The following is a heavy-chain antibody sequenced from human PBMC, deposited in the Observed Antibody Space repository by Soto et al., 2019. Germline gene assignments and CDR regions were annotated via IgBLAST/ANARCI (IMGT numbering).Heavy chain of an antibody. Sequence: QITLKESGPTLVKPTQTLTLTCTFSGFSLSTSGVGVGWIRQPPGKALEWLALIYWDDDKRYSPSLKSRLTITKDTSKNQVVLTMTNMDPVDTATYYCAHTLHSYDSSGPLDYWGQGTLVTVSS. D-gene: IGHD3-22*01. CDR2: IYWDDDK. CDR3: AHTLHSYDSSGPLDY. CDR1: GFSLSTSGVG. J-gene: IGHJ4*02. V-gene: IGHV2-5*02.